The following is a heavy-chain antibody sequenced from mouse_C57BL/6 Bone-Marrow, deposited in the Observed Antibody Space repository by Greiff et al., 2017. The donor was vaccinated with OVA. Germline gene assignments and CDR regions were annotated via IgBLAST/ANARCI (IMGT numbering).Heavy chain of an antibody. V-gene: IGHV5-4*01. D-gene: IGHD1-1*01. CDR1: GFTFSSYA. J-gene: IGHJ2*01. CDR3: AREGTTVAH. Sequence: EVKLVESGGGLVKPGGSLKLSCAASGFTFSSYAMSWVRQTPEKRLEWVATISDGGSYTYYPDNVKGRFTISRDNAKNNLYLQMSHLKSEDTAMYYCAREGTTVAHWGQGTTLTVSS. CDR2: ISDGGSYT.